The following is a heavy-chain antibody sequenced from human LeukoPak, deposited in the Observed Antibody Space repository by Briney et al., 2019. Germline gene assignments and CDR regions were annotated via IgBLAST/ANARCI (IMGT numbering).Heavy chain of an antibody. J-gene: IGHJ4*02. V-gene: IGHV3-23*01. D-gene: IGHD4-17*01. CDR1: GFTFSSYA. Sequence: GGSLRLSCAASGFTFSSYAMSWVRQAPGKGLEWVSAISGSGGSIYYADSVKGRFTISRDNSKNTLYLQMNSLRAEDTAVYYCARGSYGDYGYWGQGTLVTVSS. CDR3: ARGSYGDYGY. CDR2: ISGSGGSI.